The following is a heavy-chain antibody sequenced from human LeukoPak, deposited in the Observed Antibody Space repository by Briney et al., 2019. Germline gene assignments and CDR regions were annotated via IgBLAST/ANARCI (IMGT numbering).Heavy chain of an antibody. CDR1: GYSFTSYW. J-gene: IGHJ4*02. V-gene: IGHV5-51*01. Sequence: GESLQISCKGSGYSFTSYWIGWVRQMPGKGLEWMGIIYPGDSDTRYSPSFQGQVTISADKSISTAYLQWSSLKASDTAMYYCARHDSSGWQRPKYYFDYWGQGTLVTVSS. CDR2: IYPGDSDT. CDR3: ARHDSSGWQRPKYYFDY. D-gene: IGHD6-19*01.